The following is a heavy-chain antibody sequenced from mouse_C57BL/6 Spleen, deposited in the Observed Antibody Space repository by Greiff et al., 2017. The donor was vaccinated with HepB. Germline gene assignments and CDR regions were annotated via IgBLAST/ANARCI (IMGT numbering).Heavy chain of an antibody. CDR1: GFTFSSYA. J-gene: IGHJ3*01. CDR2: ISSGGDYI. V-gene: IGHV5-9-1*02. Sequence: EVQGVESGEGLVKPGGSLKLSCAASGFTFSSYAMSWVRQTPEKRLEWVAYISSGGDYIYYADTVKGRFTISRDNARNTLYLQRSSMKSEDTAMYYCTRDPDYFGSSLAYWGQRTLVTVSA. D-gene: IGHD1-1*01. CDR3: TRDPDYFGSSLAY.